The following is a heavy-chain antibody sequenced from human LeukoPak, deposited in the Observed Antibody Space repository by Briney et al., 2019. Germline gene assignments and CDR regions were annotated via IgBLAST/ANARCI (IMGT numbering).Heavy chain of an antibody. V-gene: IGHV1-2*04. Sequence: ASLKVSCKASGYIFTGYYMHWVRQAPGQGLEWMGWINPNSGGTNYAQKFQGWVTMTRDTSISTAYMELSRLRSDDTAVYYCARDNSSSRYNWFDPWAREPWSPSPQ. CDR1: GYIFTGYY. D-gene: IGHD6-13*01. CDR2: INPNSGGT. J-gene: IGHJ5*02. CDR3: ARDNSSSRYNWFDP.